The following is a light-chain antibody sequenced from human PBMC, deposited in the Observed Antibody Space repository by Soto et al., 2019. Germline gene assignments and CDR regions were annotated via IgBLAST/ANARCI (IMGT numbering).Light chain of an antibody. J-gene: IGLJ1*01. CDR3: AAWDDSLNGYV. Sequence: VLTQPPSTSGTPGQRVTISCSGSSSNIGSNTVNWYQHLPGTAPKLLIYSNNQRPSGVPDRFSGSKSGTSASLAVSGLQSEDEADYYCAAWDDSLNGYVFGTGTKLTVL. CDR2: SNN. CDR1: SSNIGSNT. V-gene: IGLV1-44*01.